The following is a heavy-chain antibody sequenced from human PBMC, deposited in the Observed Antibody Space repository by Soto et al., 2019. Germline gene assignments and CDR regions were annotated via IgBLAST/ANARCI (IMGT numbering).Heavy chain of an antibody. J-gene: IGHJ5*02. CDR1: GGSISSGDYY. Sequence: PSETLSLTCTVAGGSISSGDYYWSWIRQPPGKGLEWIGYIYYSGSTYYNPSLKSRVTISVDTSKNQFSLKLSSVTAADTAVYYCARELIRDGNPYNWFDPWGQGTLVTVSS. V-gene: IGHV4-30-4*01. CDR3: ARELIRDGNPYNWFDP. D-gene: IGHD1-1*01. CDR2: IYYSGST.